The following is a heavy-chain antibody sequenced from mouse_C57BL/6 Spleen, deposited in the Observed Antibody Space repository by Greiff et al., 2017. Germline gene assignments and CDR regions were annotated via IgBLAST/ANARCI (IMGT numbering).Heavy chain of an antibody. Sequence: QVQLKESGAELARPGASVKLSCKASGYTFTSYGISWVKQRTGQGLEWIGEIYPRSGNTYYNEKFKGEATLTADKSSSTAYMELRSLTSEDSAVYFCARGYYGSGKTWYFDVWGTGTTVTVSS. D-gene: IGHD1-1*01. J-gene: IGHJ1*03. CDR2: IYPRSGNT. CDR3: ARGYYGSGKTWYFDV. V-gene: IGHV1-81*01. CDR1: GYTFTSYG.